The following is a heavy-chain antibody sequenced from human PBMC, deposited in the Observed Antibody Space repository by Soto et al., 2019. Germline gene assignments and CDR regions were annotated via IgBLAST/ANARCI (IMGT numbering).Heavy chain of an antibody. Sequence: VLLVESGGDFVRPGASLTLSCFASGFDFATYAMSWVRQAPGKGPQWVATIRGDTDKTYYSESSNGRFTTSKDKPKSTLHLRMPDLRTDDTARYNCAKRLSVDGSSFHYFESWGQGTQVTVSS. V-gene: IGHV3-23*04. CDR3: AKRLSVDGSSFHYFES. CDR1: GFDFATYA. CDR2: IRGDTDKT. D-gene: IGHD2-2*01. J-gene: IGHJ4*02.